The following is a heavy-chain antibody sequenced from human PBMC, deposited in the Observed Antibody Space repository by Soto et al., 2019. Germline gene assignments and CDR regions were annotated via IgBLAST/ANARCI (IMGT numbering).Heavy chain of an antibody. Sequence: PGGSLRLSCAASGSTFNIYWMSWVRQAPGKGLEWVANIKGDGSEKVYVDSVKGRFTISRDNAKNSLFLQMNSVTVDDTAVYYCTRAWMAGVFDYWGHGSLVTV. CDR2: IKGDGSEK. D-gene: IGHD6-19*01. CDR3: TRAWMAGVFDY. V-gene: IGHV3-7*01. CDR1: GSTFNIYW. J-gene: IGHJ4*01.